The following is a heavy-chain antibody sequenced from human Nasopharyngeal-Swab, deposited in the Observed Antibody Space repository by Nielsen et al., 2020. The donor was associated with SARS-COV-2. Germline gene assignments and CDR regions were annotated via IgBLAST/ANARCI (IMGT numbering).Heavy chain of an antibody. J-gene: IGHJ6*02. V-gene: IGHV3-21*01. CDR1: GFTFSSYT. D-gene: IGHD3-10*01. CDR3: ARDYGIGAYFYYGMDV. Sequence: ETLSLTCAASGFTFSSYTVNWVRQAPGKGLEWVSSISSSGTYIYYADSVKGRFTISRDNAKNSLYLQMDSLRADDTAVYYCARDYGIGAYFYYGMDVWGQGTTVTVSS. CDR2: ISSSGTYI.